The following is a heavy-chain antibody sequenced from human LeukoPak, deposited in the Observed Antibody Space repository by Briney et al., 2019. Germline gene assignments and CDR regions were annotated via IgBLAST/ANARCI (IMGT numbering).Heavy chain of an antibody. CDR2: INPEGSGT. CDR1: GFTLTRYW. J-gene: IGHJ1*01. V-gene: IGHV3-74*01. Sequence: GGSQRLSCAASGFTLTRYWMHWVRQTRGKGQVWVSRINPEGSGTGDRASVKGEFSTPRANAKNPLYLQMNSLRAEDPAVYFCARGASVVAAGASPWGRGPLVTVSS. CDR3: ARGASVVAAGASP. D-gene: IGHD6-13*01.